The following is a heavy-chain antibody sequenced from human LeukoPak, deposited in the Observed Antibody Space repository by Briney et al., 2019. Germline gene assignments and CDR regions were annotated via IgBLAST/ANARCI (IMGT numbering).Heavy chain of an antibody. V-gene: IGHV3-11*01. D-gene: IGHD3-22*01. CDR3: ARRERGYYDSSGYYEGAFDI. Sequence: PGGSLRLSCAASGFTFSDYFMSWIRQAPGKGLEWVSYISSSGSTIYYAGSVKGRFTISRDNAKNSLYLQMNSLRAEDTAVYYCARRERGYYDSSGYYEGAFDIWGQGTMVTVSS. CDR1: GFTFSDYF. J-gene: IGHJ3*02. CDR2: ISSSGSTI.